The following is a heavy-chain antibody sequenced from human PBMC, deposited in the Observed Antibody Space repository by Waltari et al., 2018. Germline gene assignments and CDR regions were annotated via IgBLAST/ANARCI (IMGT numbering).Heavy chain of an antibody. CDR3: AGHVGQLSDYYYYMDV. V-gene: IGHV5-51*01. D-gene: IGHD6-6*01. CDR2: IYPGDSET. J-gene: IGHJ6*03. Sequence: EVQLVQSGAEVKKPGESLKISCKGSGYSFTSYWIGWVRQLPGKGLEWMGIIYPGDSETRYSPSFQGQGTISADKSISTADLQWSSLKAADTAMYYCAGHVGQLSDYYYYMDVWGKGTTVTVSS. CDR1: GYSFTSYW.